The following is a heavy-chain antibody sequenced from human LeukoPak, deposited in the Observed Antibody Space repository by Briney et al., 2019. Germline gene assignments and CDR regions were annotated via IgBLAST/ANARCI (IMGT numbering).Heavy chain of an antibody. CDR3: ATNLFCASASCL. V-gene: IGHV3-21*01. CDR2: IGTAGNYI. J-gene: IGHJ4*02. D-gene: IGHD2-2*01. CDR1: GFTFSDYT. Sequence: RGSLRLSCAASGFTFSDYTMNWVRQAPGKGLEWLSSIGTAGNYIFYADSVQGRFTISRDNANDSLYLEMKSLRVEDTATYYCATNLFCASASCLWGQGTLVTVSS.